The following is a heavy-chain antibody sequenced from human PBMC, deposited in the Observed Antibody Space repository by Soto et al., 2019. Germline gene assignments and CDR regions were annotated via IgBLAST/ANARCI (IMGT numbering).Heavy chain of an antibody. CDR1: GGSFSGYY. J-gene: IGHJ6*03. Sequence: QVQLQQWGAGLLKPSETLSLTCAVYGGSFSGYYWNWIRQSPGKGLEWIGEINHSGGTSYNPSLKGRVTISVDTSKNQFSVRLSSVTAADTAVYYCARRPAHYDFWTGYRDPTDYYMDVWCKGTTVTVSS. CDR2: INHSGGT. D-gene: IGHD3-3*01. CDR3: ARRPAHYDFWTGYRDPTDYYMDV. V-gene: IGHV4-34*01.